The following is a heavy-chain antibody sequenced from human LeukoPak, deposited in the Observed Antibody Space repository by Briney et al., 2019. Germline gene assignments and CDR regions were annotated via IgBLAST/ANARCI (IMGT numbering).Heavy chain of an antibody. CDR1: GFTFTSYW. D-gene: IGHD3-22*01. Sequence: GGSLRLSCAASGFTFTSYWMHWVRQAPGKGLVWVSRVNSDESRTSYVDSVKGRFTISRDNAKNTLYLQMNSLRAEDTAVYYCARILLIDYDSSGYSDYWGQGTLVTVSS. CDR3: ARILLIDYDSSGYSDY. CDR2: VNSDESRT. V-gene: IGHV3-74*01. J-gene: IGHJ4*02.